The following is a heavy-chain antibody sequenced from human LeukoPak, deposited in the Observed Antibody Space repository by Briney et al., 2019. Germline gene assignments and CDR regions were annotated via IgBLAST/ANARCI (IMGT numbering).Heavy chain of an antibody. D-gene: IGHD5-12*01. V-gene: IGHV3-23*01. CDR1: GFTFSSYA. Sequence: PGGSLRLSCAASGFTFSSYAMSWVRQAPGKGLEWVSAISSSGDNTYYANSVQGRFSISRDNSKNTLYLQMNSLRAEDTALYYCARDLPEDAYDWSRYCLDYWGQGTLVTVSS. CDR2: ISSSGDNT. J-gene: IGHJ4*02. CDR3: ARDLPEDAYDWSRYCLDY.